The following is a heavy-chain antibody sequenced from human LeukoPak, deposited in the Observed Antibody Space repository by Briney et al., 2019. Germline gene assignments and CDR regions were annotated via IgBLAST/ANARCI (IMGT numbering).Heavy chain of an antibody. CDR2: INPNSGGT. CDR3: ARGVRVGATISAYYFDY. CDR1: GYTFTGYY. D-gene: IGHD1-26*01. J-gene: IGHJ4*02. Sequence: ASVKVSCKASGYTFTGYYMHWVRQAPGQGLEWMGWINPNSGGTNYAQKFQGRVTMTTDTSTSTAYMELRSLRSDDTAVYYCARGVRVGATISAYYFDYWGQGTLVTVSS. V-gene: IGHV1-2*02.